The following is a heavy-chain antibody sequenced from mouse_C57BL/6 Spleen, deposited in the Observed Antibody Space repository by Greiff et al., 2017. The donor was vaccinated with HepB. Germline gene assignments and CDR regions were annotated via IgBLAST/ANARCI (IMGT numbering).Heavy chain of an antibody. CDR2: IDPSDSET. V-gene: IGHV1-52*01. J-gene: IGHJ2*01. Sequence: QVQLQQPGAELVRPGSSVKLSCKASGYTFTSYWMHWVKQRPIQGLEWIGNIDPSDSETHYNQKFKDKATLTVDKSSSTAYMQLSSLTSEDSAVYFCSRWCGYDGGYYFDYWGQGTTLTVSS. CDR1: GYTFTSYW. D-gene: IGHD2-2*01. CDR3: SRWCGYDGGYYFDY.